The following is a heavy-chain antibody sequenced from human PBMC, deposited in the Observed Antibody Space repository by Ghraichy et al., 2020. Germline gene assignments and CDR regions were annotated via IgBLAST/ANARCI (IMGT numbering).Heavy chain of an antibody. J-gene: IGHJ6*02. CDR1: GGSFSGYY. CDR3: ARVVGVYYYDSSGPPSPTWYYGMDV. V-gene: IGHV4-34*01. Sequence: SQTLSLTCAVYGGSFSGYYWSWIRQPPGKGLEWIGEINHSGSTNYNPSLKSRVTISVDTSKNQFSLKQSSVTAADTAVYYCARVVGVYYYDSSGPPSPTWYYGMDVWGQGTTVTVSS. CDR2: INHSGST. D-gene: IGHD3-22*01.